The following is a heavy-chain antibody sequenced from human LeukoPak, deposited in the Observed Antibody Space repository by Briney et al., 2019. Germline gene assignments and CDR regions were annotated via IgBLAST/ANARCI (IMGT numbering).Heavy chain of an antibody. V-gene: IGHV3-23*01. D-gene: IGHD5-12*01. CDR3: ARGPSGYHNT. J-gene: IGHJ4*02. CDR1: GFTFSSYA. Sequence: GGSLRLSCAASGFTFSSYAMSWVRQAPGKGLEWVSVISGSGGSTSYADSVKGRFTISRDNSMNTLYLQMNSLRAEDTAVYYCARGPSGYHNTGGQGTLVTVSS. CDR2: ISGSGGST.